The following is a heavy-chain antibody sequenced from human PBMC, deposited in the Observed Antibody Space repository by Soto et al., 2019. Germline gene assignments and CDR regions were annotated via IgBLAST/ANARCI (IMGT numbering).Heavy chain of an antibody. CDR1: GYTFTGYY. CDR2: INPNSGGT. V-gene: IGHV1-2*02. CDR3: ASHGSGSYGLIHY. Sequence: GASVKVSFKASGYTFTGYYMHWVRQAPGQGLEWMGWINPNSGGTNYAQKFQGRVTMTRDTSISTAYMELSSLRSEDTAVYYCASHGSGSYGLIHYWGQGTLVTVSS. J-gene: IGHJ4*02. D-gene: IGHD3-10*01.